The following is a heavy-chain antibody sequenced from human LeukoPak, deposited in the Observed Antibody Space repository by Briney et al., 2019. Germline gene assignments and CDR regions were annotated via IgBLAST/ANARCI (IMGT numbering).Heavy chain of an antibody. Sequence: ASVKVSCKASGYTFTSYHMHWVRQAPGQGLEWMGIINPSGGTTNYAQKFRGRVTMTRDMSTSTVYMELSSLRSDDTAVYYCARVVGAPGGYFDYWGQGTLVTVSS. V-gene: IGHV1-46*01. CDR2: INPSGGTT. CDR3: ARVVGAPGGYFDY. D-gene: IGHD1-26*01. CDR1: GYTFTSYH. J-gene: IGHJ4*02.